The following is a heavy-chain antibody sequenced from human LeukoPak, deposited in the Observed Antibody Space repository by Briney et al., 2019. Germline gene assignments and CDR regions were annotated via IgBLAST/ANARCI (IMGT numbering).Heavy chain of an antibody. Sequence: SVKVSCKASGGTFSSYAISWVRQAPGQGPEWMGRIIPIFGIANYAQKSQGRVTITADKSTSTAYMELSSLRSEDTAVYYCARDPSADSSGYSYYYGMDVWGQGTTVTVSS. D-gene: IGHD3-22*01. J-gene: IGHJ6*02. V-gene: IGHV1-69*04. CDR2: IIPIFGIA. CDR1: GGTFSSYA. CDR3: ARDPSADSSGYSYYYGMDV.